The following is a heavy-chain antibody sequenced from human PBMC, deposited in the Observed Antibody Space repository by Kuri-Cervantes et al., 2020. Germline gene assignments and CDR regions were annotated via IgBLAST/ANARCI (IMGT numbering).Heavy chain of an antibody. Sequence: LTCAASGLTFSSYAMSWVRQAPGKGLEWVSAISGSGGSTYYADSVKGRFTISRDNSKNTLYLQMNSLRAEDTAVYYCARDGCSGGSCYYFDYWGQGTLVTVSS. CDR1: GLTFSSYA. V-gene: IGHV3-23*01. D-gene: IGHD2-15*01. J-gene: IGHJ4*02. CDR2: ISGSGGST. CDR3: ARDGCSGGSCYYFDY.